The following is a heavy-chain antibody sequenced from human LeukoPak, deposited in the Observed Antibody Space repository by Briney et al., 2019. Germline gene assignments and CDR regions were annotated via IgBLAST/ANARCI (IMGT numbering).Heavy chain of an antibody. D-gene: IGHD3-3*01. CDR3: AKEWLVAKYDFWSGYYEGYYFDY. Sequence: PGGSLRLSCAASGFTFSSYAMSWVCQAPGKGLEWVSAISGSGGSTYYADSVKGRFTISRDNSKNTLYLQMNSLRAEDTAVYYCAKEWLVAKYDFWSGYYEGYYFDYWGQGTLVTVSS. CDR2: ISGSGGST. CDR1: GFTFSSYA. J-gene: IGHJ4*02. V-gene: IGHV3-23*01.